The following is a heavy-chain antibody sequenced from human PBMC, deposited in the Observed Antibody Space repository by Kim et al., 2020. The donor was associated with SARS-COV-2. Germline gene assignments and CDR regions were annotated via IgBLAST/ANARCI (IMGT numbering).Heavy chain of an antibody. J-gene: IGHJ3*02. D-gene: IGHD2-21*01. V-gene: IGHV3-74*01. Sequence: GGSLRLSCAASGFTFNNYYMHWVHQAPGEGLVWVSRISKDGSSTIYADSVKGRFTISRDNAKNTLYLRMDSLTVEDTSVYYCARGRGETSATRDAIDIWGQGTMVTVST. CDR2: ISKDGSST. CDR3: ARGRGETSATRDAIDI. CDR1: GFTFNNYY.